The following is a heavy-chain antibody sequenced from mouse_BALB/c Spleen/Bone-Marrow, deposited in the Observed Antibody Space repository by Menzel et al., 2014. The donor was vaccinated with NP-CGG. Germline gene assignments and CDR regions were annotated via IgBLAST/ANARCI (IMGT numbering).Heavy chain of an antibody. J-gene: IGHJ2*01. CDR1: GFTFTDYY. V-gene: IGHV7-3*02. D-gene: IGHD1-1*01. Sequence: EVKLMESGGGLVQPGGSLRLPCATSGFTFTDYYMNWVRQPPGKALEWLAFIRNKAYSYTTEYSASVKGRFTISRDNSQNILYLQMNTLRAEDSATYYCARDMGGLLFDSWGQGTTLSVSS. CDR2: IRNKAYSYTT. CDR3: ARDMGGLLFDS.